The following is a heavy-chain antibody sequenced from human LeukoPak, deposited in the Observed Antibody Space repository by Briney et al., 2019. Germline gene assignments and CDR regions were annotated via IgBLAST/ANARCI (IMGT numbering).Heavy chain of an antibody. Sequence: SETLSLTCTVSGGSISSYYGSWIRQPAGKGLEWIGRMYLSGNTNYNPSLKSRVTMSPDTSKNQFPLKLSSVTAADTAVYYCARSGSYANDAFDIWGQGTMVTVSS. CDR1: GGSISSYY. V-gene: IGHV4-4*07. J-gene: IGHJ3*02. D-gene: IGHD1-26*01. CDR2: MYLSGNT. CDR3: ARSGSYANDAFDI.